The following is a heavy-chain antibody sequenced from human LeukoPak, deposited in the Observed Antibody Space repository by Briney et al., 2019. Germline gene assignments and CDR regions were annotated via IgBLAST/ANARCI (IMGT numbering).Heavy chain of an antibody. D-gene: IGHD6-19*01. CDR3: ARGWGAVAGPYYYYMDV. V-gene: IGHV4-59*12. CDR2: IYYSGST. CDR1: GGSISSYY. J-gene: IGHJ6*03. Sequence: SETLSLTCTVSGGSISSYYWSWIRQPPGKGLEWIGYIYYSGSTNYNPSLKSRVTISVDTSKNQFSLKLSSVTAADTAVYYCARGWGAVAGPYYYYMDVWGKGTTVTVSS.